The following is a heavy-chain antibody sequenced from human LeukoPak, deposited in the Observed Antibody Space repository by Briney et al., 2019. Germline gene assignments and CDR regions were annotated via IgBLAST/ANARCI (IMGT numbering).Heavy chain of an antibody. V-gene: IGHV4-39*07. CDR3: ARLAQENTYYYDSSEKLSDY. CDR2: IYYSGST. J-gene: IGHJ4*02. D-gene: IGHD3-22*01. CDR1: GGSISSDSSY. Sequence: NPSETLSLTCSVSGGSISSDSSYWGWIRQPPGKGLEWIASIYYSGSTYYNPSLKSRVTISVDTSKNQFSLKLSSVTAADTAVYYCARLAQENTYYYDSSEKLSDYWGQGTLVTVSS.